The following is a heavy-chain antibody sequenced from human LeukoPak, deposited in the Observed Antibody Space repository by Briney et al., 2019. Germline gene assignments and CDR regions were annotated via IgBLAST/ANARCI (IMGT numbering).Heavy chain of an antibody. J-gene: IGHJ6*02. CDR1: GYTFTSYY. D-gene: IGHD6-6*01. Sequence: ASVKVSCKASGYTFTSYYMHWVRQAPGQGLEWMGIINPSGGSTSYAQKFQGRVTMTRDTSTSTVYMELSSLRSEDTAVYYRARDRPDYYYGMDVWGQGTTVTVSS. CDR3: ARDRPDYYYGMDV. V-gene: IGHV1-46*01. CDR2: INPSGGST.